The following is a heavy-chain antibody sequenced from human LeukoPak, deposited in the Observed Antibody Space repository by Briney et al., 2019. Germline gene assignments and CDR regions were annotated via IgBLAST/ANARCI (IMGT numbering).Heavy chain of an antibody. CDR3: AREKGGSFDY. V-gene: IGHV3-7*03. CDR1: GFTFKKYW. J-gene: IGHJ4*02. CDR2: IKEDGSET. Sequence: GESLRLSCAASGFTFKKYWMNWVRQVPGKGLECLANIKEDGSETYYADSVKGRFTISRDSAKNSLYLLMNSLRAEDTALYHCAREKGGSFDYWGQGTLVTVSS.